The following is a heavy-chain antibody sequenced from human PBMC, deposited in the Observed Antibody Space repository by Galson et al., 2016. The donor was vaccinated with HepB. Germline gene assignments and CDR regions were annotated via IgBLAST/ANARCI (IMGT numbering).Heavy chain of an antibody. CDR1: GFTFSSFS. CDR3: AKNDILAGYSAFDY. Sequence: SLRLSCAPFGFTFSSFSMHWVRQAPGEGLEWLSYISSSGDAVYYADSVRGRFTISRDNAKNSLFLQMNSLRAEDTAVYYCAKNDILAGYSAFDYWGQGTLVTVSS. D-gene: IGHD3-9*01. V-gene: IGHV3-48*01. J-gene: IGHJ4*02. CDR2: ISSSGDAV.